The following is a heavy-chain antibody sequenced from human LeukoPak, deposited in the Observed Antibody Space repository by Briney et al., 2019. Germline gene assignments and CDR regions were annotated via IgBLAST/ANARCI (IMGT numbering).Heavy chain of an antibody. CDR1: GYSVSSNSAA. CDR2: TYYMSKWYN. CDR3: ARGPQVVGYYYIDV. V-gene: IGHV6-1*01. D-gene: IGHD2-15*01. J-gene: IGHJ6*03. Sequence: SQTLSLTCAISGYSVSSNSAAWNWVRRSPSRGLEWLGRTYYMSKWYNDYAVSVKSQITINPDTSKNQFSLQLNSVTPEDTAVYYCARGPQVVGYYYIDVWGKGTTVTVSS.